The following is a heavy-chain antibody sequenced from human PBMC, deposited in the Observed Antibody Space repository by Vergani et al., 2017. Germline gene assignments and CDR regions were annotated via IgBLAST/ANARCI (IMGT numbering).Heavy chain of an antibody. CDR2: IYYSGST. J-gene: IGHJ4*02. D-gene: IGHD7-27*01. Sequence: QVQLQESGPGLVKPSETLSLTCTVSGGSISSYYWSWSRQPPGKGLEWIGYIYYSGSTNYNPSLKSRVTISVDTSKNQFSLKLSSVTAADTAVYYCARTTGDQRPVSVWGQGTLVTVSS. V-gene: IGHV4-59*01. CDR3: ARTTGDQRPVSV. CDR1: GGSISSYY.